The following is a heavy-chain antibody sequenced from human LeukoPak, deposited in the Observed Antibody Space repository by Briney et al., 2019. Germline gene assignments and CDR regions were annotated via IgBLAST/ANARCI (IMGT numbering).Heavy chain of an antibody. J-gene: IGHJ4*02. CDR3: AKDKELRYFDWLFDLDY. Sequence: PGGSLRLSCAASGFIFRTFPIHWVRQAPGKGLEWVAFIRYDGSNKYYADSVKGRFTISRDNSKNTLYLQMNSLRAEDTAVYYCAKDKELRYFDWLFDLDYWGQGTLVTVSS. V-gene: IGHV3-30*02. CDR1: GFIFRTFP. D-gene: IGHD3-9*01. CDR2: IRYDGSNK.